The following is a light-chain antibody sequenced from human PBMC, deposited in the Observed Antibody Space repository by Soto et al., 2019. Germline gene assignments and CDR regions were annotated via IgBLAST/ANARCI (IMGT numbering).Light chain of an antibody. CDR2: EVS. Sequence: QSALTQPASVSGSPGQSITISCTGTSSDVGGYNYVSWYQQHPGKAPKLMIYEVSNRPSGVSNRFSGSKSGNTASLPISGLQAEDEADYYCSSYTSSSIAYVFGAGTKLTVL. CDR3: SSYTSSSIAYV. J-gene: IGLJ1*01. V-gene: IGLV2-14*01. CDR1: SSDVGGYNY.